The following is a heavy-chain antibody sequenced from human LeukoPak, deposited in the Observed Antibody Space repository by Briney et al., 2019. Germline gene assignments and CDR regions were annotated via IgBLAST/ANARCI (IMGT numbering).Heavy chain of an antibody. CDR1: GYTFTGSGWW. D-gene: IGHD3-10*01. Sequence: ASVKVSCKGSGYTFTGSGWWLYWLRQAPGQGLECVGCIHPNKGATLYAQTFQGRAALTTDTSISTAYMDQSRLRSDRRAMYYLARDGPAQMVDFDCWGQGTLVTVPS. V-gene: IGHV1-2*02. CDR3: ARDGPAQMVDFDC. J-gene: IGHJ4*01. CDR2: IHPNKGAT.